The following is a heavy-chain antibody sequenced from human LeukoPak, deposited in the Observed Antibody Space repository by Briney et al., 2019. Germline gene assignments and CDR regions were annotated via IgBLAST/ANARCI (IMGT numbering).Heavy chain of an antibody. CDR3: ARRVIMSATGVPDTWLDP. V-gene: IGHV4-59*08. J-gene: IGHJ5*02. Sequence: SETLSLTCTVSGGSISNYYWNWIRQPPGKGLEWVGHISYSGGTKYNPSLQSRVTISIDTSKNQFSPNLSSVTAADTAVYYCARRVIMSATGVPDTWLDPWGQGILVTVSS. D-gene: IGHD2-8*02. CDR2: ISYSGGT. CDR1: GGSISNYY.